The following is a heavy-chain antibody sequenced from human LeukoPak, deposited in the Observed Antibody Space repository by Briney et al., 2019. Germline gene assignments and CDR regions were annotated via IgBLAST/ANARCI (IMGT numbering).Heavy chain of an antibody. V-gene: IGHV3-53*01. CDR2: FYSPGST. J-gene: IGHJ4*02. CDR1: GFTVTTKT. CDR3: ARAPRMVHFDY. D-gene: IGHD6-13*01. Sequence: PGGSLRLSCAASGFTVTTKTMAWVRQAPGRGLEWVSVFYSPGSTYYADSVHGRFTISRDNSKSTLYLQMNSLRAEDTAVYYCARAPRMVHFDYWGQGTLVTVSS.